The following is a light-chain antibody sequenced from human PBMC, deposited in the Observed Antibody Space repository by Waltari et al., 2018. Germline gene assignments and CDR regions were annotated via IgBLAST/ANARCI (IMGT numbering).Light chain of an antibody. CDR1: QFVDGK. Sequence: EIRMTQSPATLSVATGERATLFCRASQFVDGKVAWYQQRPGQAPRLLMYGASIRATGFPPRFTASGSGTQFTLTIGSLQSEDFAVYFCQQYNNWPLTFGGGTRVEV. CDR3: QQYNNWPLT. V-gene: IGKV3-15*01. CDR2: GAS. J-gene: IGKJ4*01.